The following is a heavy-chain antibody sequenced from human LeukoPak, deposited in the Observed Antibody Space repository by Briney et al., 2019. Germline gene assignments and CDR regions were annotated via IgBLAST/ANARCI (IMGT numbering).Heavy chain of an antibody. CDR3: ARGLDLDGLDS. CDR2: ITDSATT. Sequence: ASETLSLTCAVSFGSLSDYNWSWLRQSPEKGLEWIGEITDSATTHYSPSLETRVTISIDTAKRQFSLRLTSLTAADTAVYYCARGLDLDGLDSWGQGTLVTVSS. CDR1: FGSLSDYN. V-gene: IGHV4-34*01. J-gene: IGHJ4*02. D-gene: IGHD1-1*01.